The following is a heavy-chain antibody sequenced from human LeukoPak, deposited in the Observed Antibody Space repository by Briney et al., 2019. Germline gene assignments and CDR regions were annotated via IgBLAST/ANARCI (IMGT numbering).Heavy chain of an antibody. V-gene: IGHV1-8*03. CDR2: MNPNSGNT. J-gene: IGHJ4*02. Sequence: GASVKVSCKASGYTFTSYGISWVRQAPGRGLEWMGWMNPNSGNTGYAQKFQGRVTITRNTSISTAYMELSSLRSEDTAVYYCARFDYGGSRVDWGQGTLVTVSS. CDR1: GYTFTSYG. CDR3: ARFDYGGSRVD. D-gene: IGHD4-23*01.